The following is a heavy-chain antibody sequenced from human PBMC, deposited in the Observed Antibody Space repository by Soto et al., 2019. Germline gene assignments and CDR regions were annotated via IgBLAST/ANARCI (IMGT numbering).Heavy chain of an antibody. J-gene: IGHJ4*02. D-gene: IGHD4-17*01. Sequence: GGSLRLSCAASGFSVSSNYMSWFRQAPGKGLEWVSVIYRGGSTYYADSVKGRFTISRDNSKNTVYLQMDSLRVEDTAVYYCAKDYSLGLRWGQGTLVTVSS. CDR1: GFSVSSNY. CDR2: IYRGGST. V-gene: IGHV3-53*01. CDR3: AKDYSLGLR.